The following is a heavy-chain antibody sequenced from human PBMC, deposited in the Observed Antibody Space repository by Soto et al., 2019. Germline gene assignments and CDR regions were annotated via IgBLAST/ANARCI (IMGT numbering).Heavy chain of an antibody. D-gene: IGHD3-16*01. CDR1: GFTFSGFG. CDR2: IWYDGSDK. CDR3: AFGNLSYYFDF. V-gene: IGHV3-33*01. J-gene: IGHJ4*02. Sequence: GGSLRLSCAASGFTFSGFGMHWVRQAPGKGLEWVAIIWYDGSDKYYADSVKGRFTISRDNSKNTLYLQMNSLRAEDTAVYHCAFGNLSYYFDFWGQGTPVTVSS.